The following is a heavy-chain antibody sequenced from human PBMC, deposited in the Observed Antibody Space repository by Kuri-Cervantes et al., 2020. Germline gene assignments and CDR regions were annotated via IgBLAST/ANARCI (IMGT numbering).Heavy chain of an antibody. V-gene: IGHV1-69*02. CDR2: IIPILGIA. Sequence: SVKVSCKASGGTFSSYTISWVRQAPGQGLEWMGRIIPILGIANYAQKLQGRVTITADKSTSTAYMELSSLRSEDTAVYYCARVIYVRQQLVRGRRSNWSDPWGQGTLVTVSS. J-gene: IGHJ5*02. CDR3: ARVIYVRQQLVRGRRSNWSDP. CDR1: GGTFSSYT. D-gene: IGHD6-13*01.